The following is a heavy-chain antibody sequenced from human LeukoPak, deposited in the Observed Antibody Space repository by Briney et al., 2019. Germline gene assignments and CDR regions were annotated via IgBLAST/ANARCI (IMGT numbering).Heavy chain of an antibody. J-gene: IGHJ6*03. CDR1: GFTFSNYG. D-gene: IGHD2-2*01. Sequence: GGSLRLSCAASGFTFSNYGMFWVRQAPGKGLDWVSFIRFDGGHKYYADSVKGRFTISRDNSKNTVYLQMNSLRAEDTALYYCARTSLWAGSSHYYYMDVWGKGTTVTISS. V-gene: IGHV3-30*02. CDR2: IRFDGGHK. CDR3: ARTSLWAGSSHYYYMDV.